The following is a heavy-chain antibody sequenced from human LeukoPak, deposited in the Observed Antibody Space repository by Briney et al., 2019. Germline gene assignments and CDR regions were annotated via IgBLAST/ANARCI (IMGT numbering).Heavy chain of an antibody. CDR1: GFTFSSYW. CDR2: ISSSSSTI. Sequence: GGSLRLSCAASGFTFSSYWMSWVRQAPGKGLEWVSYISSSSSTIYYADSVKGRFTISRDNAKNSLYLQMNSLRAEDTAVYYCASDYYDSSLDYWGQGTLVTVSS. V-gene: IGHV3-48*04. CDR3: ASDYYDSSLDY. D-gene: IGHD3-22*01. J-gene: IGHJ4*02.